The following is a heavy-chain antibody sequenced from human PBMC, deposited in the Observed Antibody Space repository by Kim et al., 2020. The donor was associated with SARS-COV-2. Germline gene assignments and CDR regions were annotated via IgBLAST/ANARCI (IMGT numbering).Heavy chain of an antibody. Sequence: GGSLRLSCAASGFTFDDYAMHWVRQAPGKGLEWVSGISWNSGSIGYADSVKGRFTISRDNAKNSLYLQMNSLRAEDTALYYCAKATGPGTYYYYGMDVWG. CDR3: AKATGPGTYYYYGMDV. CDR2: ISWNSGSI. CDR1: GFTFDDYA. D-gene: IGHD3-10*01. V-gene: IGHV3-9*01. J-gene: IGHJ6*01.